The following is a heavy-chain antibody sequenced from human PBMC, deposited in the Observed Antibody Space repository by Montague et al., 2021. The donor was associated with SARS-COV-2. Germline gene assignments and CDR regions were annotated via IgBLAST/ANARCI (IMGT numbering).Heavy chain of an antibody. Sequence: TLSLTCTVSGVSITSDIYFWHWFRQPAGKGLEWIGRVYPLATNKYNPSLRSRLTLAFDTSKNQISLNLTSVTAADAAVYYCASYDCWSGYTDGLWGPGIRVTVSS. CDR1: GVSITSDIYF. D-gene: IGHD3-3*01. CDR3: ASYDCWSGYTDGL. J-gene: IGHJ1*01. V-gene: IGHV4-61*02. CDR2: VYPLATN.